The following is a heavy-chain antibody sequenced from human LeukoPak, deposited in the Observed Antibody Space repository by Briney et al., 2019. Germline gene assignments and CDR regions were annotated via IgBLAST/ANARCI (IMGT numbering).Heavy chain of an antibody. CDR1: GGSVSSYY. CDR3: ARDSAVSGYYYYGVDV. CDR2: IYYSGRV. J-gene: IGHJ6*02. D-gene: IGHD6-19*01. V-gene: IGHV4-59*02. Sequence: SETLSLTCTVSGGSVSSYYWSWIRQTPGKGLEWIGYIYYSGRVNYNPSLKSRVTISVDTSKNQFSLKLSSVTAADTAVYYCARDSAVSGYYYYGVDVWGQGTTVTVSS.